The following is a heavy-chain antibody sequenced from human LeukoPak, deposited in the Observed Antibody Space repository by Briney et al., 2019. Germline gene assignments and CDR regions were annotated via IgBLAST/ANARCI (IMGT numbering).Heavy chain of an antibody. CDR3: ARDLALRGLIDY. J-gene: IGHJ4*02. Sequence: SETLSLTCTVSGVSISSYYWSWIRQPPGKGQEWIGYIHDSGRTNYNPSLKSRVTISRDTSKNQFSLRLTSVTAADTAVYYCARDLALRGLIDYWGQGTLVTVSS. CDR2: IHDSGRT. V-gene: IGHV4-59*01. D-gene: IGHD3-10*01. CDR1: GVSISSYY.